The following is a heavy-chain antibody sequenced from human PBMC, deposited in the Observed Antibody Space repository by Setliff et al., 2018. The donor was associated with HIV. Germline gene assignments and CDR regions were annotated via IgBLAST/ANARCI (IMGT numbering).Heavy chain of an antibody. CDR1: GGSISSYY. CDR3: ARGEHGMDA. V-gene: IGHV4-59*01. CDR2: IYYSGST. J-gene: IGHJ6*02. Sequence: SETLSLTCTVSGGSISSYYWSWIRQPPGKGLEWIGYIYYSGSTNYNPSLKSRVTISVDTSKNQFSLKLSSVTAADTAVYYCARGEHGMDAWGQGTTVTVSS.